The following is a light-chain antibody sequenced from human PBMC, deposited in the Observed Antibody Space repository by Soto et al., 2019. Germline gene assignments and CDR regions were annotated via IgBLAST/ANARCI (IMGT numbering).Light chain of an antibody. V-gene: IGKV3-15*01. J-gene: IGKJ1*01. CDR2: GTS. CDR1: LSVSSN. Sequence: EIVMTQSPATLSVSPGERATLSCRASLSVSSNLAWYQQKPGQAPRLLIYGTSTRATGVPARFSGSGSGTEFTLTISGLQPDDIAVYYCHQYHNWPSWTVGQGNKV. CDR3: HQYHNWPSWT.